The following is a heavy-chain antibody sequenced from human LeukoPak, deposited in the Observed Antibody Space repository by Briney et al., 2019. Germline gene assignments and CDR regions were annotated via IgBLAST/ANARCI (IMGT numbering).Heavy chain of an antibody. CDR2: IHYSGST. CDR3: ARDGYDYYGSGSYNWFDP. V-gene: IGHV4-39*07. Sequence: SETLSLTCTVSGGSISSSSYYWGWIRQPPGKGLEWIGSIHYSGSTNYNPSLKSRVTISVGTSKNQFSLKLSSVTAADTAVYYCARDGYDYYGSGSYNWFDPWGQGTLVTVSS. CDR1: GGSISSSSYY. J-gene: IGHJ5*02. D-gene: IGHD3-10*01.